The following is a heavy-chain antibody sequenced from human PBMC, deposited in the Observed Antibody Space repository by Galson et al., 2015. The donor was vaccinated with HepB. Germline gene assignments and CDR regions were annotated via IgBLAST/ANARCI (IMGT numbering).Heavy chain of an antibody. CDR3: ARDRGESYNFWSGYSWFDP. CDR2: IYYSGST. CDR1: GGSISGLY. D-gene: IGHD3-3*01. Sequence: ETLSLTCMISGGSISGLYWSWIRQPPGKGLEWIGHIYYSGSTTYNPSLKSRVTISLDTSKNQFSLKLNSLTAADTALYYCARDRGESYNFWSGYSWFDPWGQGTLVTVSS. V-gene: IGHV4-59*11. J-gene: IGHJ5*02.